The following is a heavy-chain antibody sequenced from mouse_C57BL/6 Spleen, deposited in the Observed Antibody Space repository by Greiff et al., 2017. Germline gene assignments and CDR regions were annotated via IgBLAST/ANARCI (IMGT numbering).Heavy chain of an antibody. CDR2: INYDGSST. CDR1: GFTFSDYY. J-gene: IGHJ2*01. Sequence: EVQVVESEGGLVQPGSSMKLSCTASGFTFSDYYMAWVRQVPEKGLEWVANINYDGSSTYYLDSLKSRFIISRDNAKNILYLQMSSLKSEYTATYYCARDRDYGSFDYWGQGTPLTVSS. D-gene: IGHD1-1*01. CDR3: ARDRDYGSFDY. V-gene: IGHV5-16*01.